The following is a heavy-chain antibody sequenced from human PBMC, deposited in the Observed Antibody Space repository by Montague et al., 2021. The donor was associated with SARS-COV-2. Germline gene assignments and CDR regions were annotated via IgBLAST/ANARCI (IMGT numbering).Heavy chain of an antibody. CDR3: ATSSYDFWSGYTQGDNGFDD. V-gene: IGHV4-4*02. J-gene: IGHJ5*02. Sequence: SETLSLTCAVSGGSISSSNWWSWVRQPPGKGLEWIGEIYHSGSTNYNPSLKSRVTISVDKSKNQFSLKLGSVTAADTAVDYCATSSYDFWSGYTQGDNGFDDWGQGTLVTVSS. CDR1: GGSISSSNW. CDR2: IYHSGST. D-gene: IGHD3-3*01.